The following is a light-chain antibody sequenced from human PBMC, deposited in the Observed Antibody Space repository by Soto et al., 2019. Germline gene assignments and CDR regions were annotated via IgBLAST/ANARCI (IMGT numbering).Light chain of an antibody. CDR1: SSAVGGYNY. CDR2: DVS. Sequence: QSALTQPAAVSGSPGQSITVSCTGTSSAVGGYNYVSWYQQHPGKAPKLMIFDVSNRPSGVSNRFSGSKSGNTASLTISGLEAEDEADYYCSSYTSSSTQVVFGGGTKLTVL. V-gene: IGLV2-14*01. J-gene: IGLJ2*01. CDR3: SSYTSSSTQVV.